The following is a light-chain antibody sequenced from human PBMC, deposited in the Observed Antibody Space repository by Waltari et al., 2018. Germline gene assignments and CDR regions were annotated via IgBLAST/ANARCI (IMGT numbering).Light chain of an antibody. CDR1: RDITNY. J-gene: IGKJ4*01. Sequence: IQMTQSPSSLSASVGDRVTITCRASRDITNYVNWYQQKAGKAPQLLIYAASSLQGGVPSRFSGGGSGTDFNLTITSLRPDDFATYYCQQTYNIPRTFGGGTKVEIK. CDR3: QQTYNIPRT. V-gene: IGKV1-39*01. CDR2: AAS.